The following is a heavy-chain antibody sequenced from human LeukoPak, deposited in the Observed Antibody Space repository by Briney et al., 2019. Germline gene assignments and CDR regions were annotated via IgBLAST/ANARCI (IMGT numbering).Heavy chain of an antibody. V-gene: IGHV1-18*01. CDR2: ISAYNGNT. Sequence: GASVKVSCKASGYTFTSYGISWVRQAPGQGLEWMGWISAYNGNTNYAQKLQGRVTMTTDTSTSTAYMELRSLRSDDTAVYYCVRDRNIRDVWFADLDYWGQGTLVTVSS. J-gene: IGHJ4*02. D-gene: IGHD3-10*01. CDR3: VRDRNIRDVWFADLDY. CDR1: GYTFTSYG.